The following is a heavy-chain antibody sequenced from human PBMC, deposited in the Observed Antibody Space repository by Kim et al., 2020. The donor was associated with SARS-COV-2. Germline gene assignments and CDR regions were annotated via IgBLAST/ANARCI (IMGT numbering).Heavy chain of an antibody. CDR1: GFTFDDYA. V-gene: IGHV3-9*01. J-gene: IGHJ3*02. CDR2: ISWNSGSI. D-gene: IGHD3-9*01. CDR3: AKDIRVRYFDWLLIPNGAFDI. Sequence: GGSLRLSCAASGFTFDDYAMHWVRQAPGKGLEWVSGISWNSGSIGHADSVKGRFTISRDNAKNSLYLQMNSLRAEDTALYYCAKDIRVRYFDWLLIPNGAFDIWGQGTIVTVSS.